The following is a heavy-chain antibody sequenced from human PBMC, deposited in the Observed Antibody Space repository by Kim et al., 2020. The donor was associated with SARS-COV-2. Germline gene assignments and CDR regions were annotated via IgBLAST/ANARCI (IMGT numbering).Heavy chain of an antibody. CDR3: AKDREDSSGPLIAWYFDL. J-gene: IGHJ2*01. V-gene: IGHV3-23*01. CDR1: GFTFSSYA. D-gene: IGHD6-19*01. CDR2: ISGSGGST. Sequence: GGSLRLSCAASGFTFSSYAMSWVRQAPGKGLEWVSAISGSGGSTYYADSVKGRFTISRDNSKNTLYLQMNSLRAEDTAVYYCAKDREDSSGPLIAWYFDLWGRGTLVTVSS.